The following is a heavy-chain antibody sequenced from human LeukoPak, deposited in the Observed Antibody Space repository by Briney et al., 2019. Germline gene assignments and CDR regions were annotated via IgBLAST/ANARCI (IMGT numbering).Heavy chain of an antibody. Sequence: SQTLSLTCAVSGGAIRSGGYSWSWIRQPPGKGLEWVGSVYQSGSPYNNPSLKSRVTISVDRSKNQVSLKLTSVTAADTAVYYCGREERYFDNWGQGTLVTVSS. V-gene: IGHV4-30-2*01. CDR3: GREERYFDN. CDR1: GGAIRSGGYS. D-gene: IGHD1-26*01. CDR2: VYQSGSP. J-gene: IGHJ4*02.